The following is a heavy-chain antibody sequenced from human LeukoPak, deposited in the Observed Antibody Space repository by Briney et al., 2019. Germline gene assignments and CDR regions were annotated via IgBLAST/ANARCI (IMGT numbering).Heavy chain of an antibody. CDR2: IRQDGGAT. CDR3: ATSKDTAGGPY. Sequence: PGGSLRLSCAASGFTFTSYWMTCVRQAPGKGLEWLANIRQDGGATYYGGSVKGRFTISRANAKNSLFLQMNSLRAEDTAVYYCATSKDTAGGPYWGQGTLVTVSS. V-gene: IGHV3-7*01. J-gene: IGHJ4*02. CDR1: GFTFTSYW. D-gene: IGHD5-18*01.